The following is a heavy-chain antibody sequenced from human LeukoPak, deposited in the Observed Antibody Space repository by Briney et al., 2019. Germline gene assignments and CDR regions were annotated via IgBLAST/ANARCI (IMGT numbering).Heavy chain of an antibody. D-gene: IGHD5-18*01. CDR3: AREHLIQLWFGAFDI. V-gene: IGHV3-30-3*01. CDR2: ISYDGINE. Sequence: GGSLRLSCAASGFTFSTYAMHWVRQAPGKGLEWVAIISYDGINEYYADSVKGRFTISRDNSKKTLYLQMNSLRAEDTAVYYCAREHLIQLWFGAFDIWGQGTMVTVSS. J-gene: IGHJ3*02. CDR1: GFTFSTYA.